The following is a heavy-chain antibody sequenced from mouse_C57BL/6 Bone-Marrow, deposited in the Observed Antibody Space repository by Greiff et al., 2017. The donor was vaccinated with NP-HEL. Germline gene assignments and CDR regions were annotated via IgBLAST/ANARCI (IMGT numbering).Heavy chain of an antibody. J-gene: IGHJ2*01. Sequence: VHVKQSGAELVRPGASVKLSCTASGFNIKDDYMHWVKQRPEQGLEWIGWIDPENGDTEYASKFQGKAPITADTSSNTAYLQLSSLTSEDTAVYYCTTWGLERGFDYWGQGTTLTVSS. CDR1: GFNIKDDY. CDR2: IDPENGDT. V-gene: IGHV14-4*01. D-gene: IGHD6-2*01. CDR3: TTWGLERGFDY.